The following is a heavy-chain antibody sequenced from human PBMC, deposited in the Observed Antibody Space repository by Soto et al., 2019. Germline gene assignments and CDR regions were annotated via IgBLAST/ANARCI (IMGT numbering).Heavy chain of an antibody. CDR3: ARRWSGTDY. CDR2: VHYSGTT. D-gene: IGHD3-10*01. CDR1: GGSISIYY. Sequence: PSETLSLTCTVSGGSISIYYWNWIRQPPGKGLEWIGYVHYSGTTSYNPSVESRVTISLDTSKNQFPLRLTSVTAADTAVYYCARRWSGTDYWGQGTLVTVSS. V-gene: IGHV4-59*01. J-gene: IGHJ4*02.